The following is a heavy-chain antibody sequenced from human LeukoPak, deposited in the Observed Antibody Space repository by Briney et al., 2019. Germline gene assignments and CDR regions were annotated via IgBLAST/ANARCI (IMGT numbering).Heavy chain of an antibody. J-gene: IGHJ3*02. CDR3: ARGSDYYGSGSYFIDAFDI. D-gene: IGHD3-10*01. Sequence: GGSLRLSCAASGFTFSSYSMNWVRQAPGKGLEWVSSISSSSSYIYYADSVKGRFTISRGNAKNSLYLQMNSLRAEDTAVYYCARGSDYYGSGSYFIDAFDIWGQGTMVTVSS. V-gene: IGHV3-21*01. CDR2: ISSSSSYI. CDR1: GFTFSSYS.